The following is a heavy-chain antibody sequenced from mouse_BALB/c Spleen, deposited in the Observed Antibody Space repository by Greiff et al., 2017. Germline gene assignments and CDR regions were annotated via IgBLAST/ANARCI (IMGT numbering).Heavy chain of an antibody. J-gene: IGHJ2*01. CDR3: ARGSTSFDY. CDR1: GFTFSSYA. V-gene: IGHV5-6-5*01. CDR2: ISSGGST. Sequence: EVMLVESGGGLVKPGGSLKLSCAASGFTFSSYAMSWVRQTPEKRLEWVASISSGGSTYYPDSVKGRFTISRDNARNILYLQMSSLRSEDTAMYYCARGSTSFDYWGQGTTLTVSS. D-gene: IGHD5-1*01.